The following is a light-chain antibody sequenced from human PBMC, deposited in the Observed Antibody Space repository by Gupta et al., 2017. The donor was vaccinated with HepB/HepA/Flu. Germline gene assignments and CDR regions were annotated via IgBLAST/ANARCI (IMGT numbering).Light chain of an antibody. V-gene: IGKV3-20*01. Sequence: EIVLTQSPGTLSLSPGERATLYCRASQSVSSRYLAWYQQRPGQAPRLLIYETSNRATGVPDRFSGSGSGTDFTLTISRLEPEDFAVYYWQQDGSSFTFGHGTKV. CDR3: QQDGSSFT. CDR1: QSVSSRY. J-gene: IGKJ3*01. CDR2: ETS.